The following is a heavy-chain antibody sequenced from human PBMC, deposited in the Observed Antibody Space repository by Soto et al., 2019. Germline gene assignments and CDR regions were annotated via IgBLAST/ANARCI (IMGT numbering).Heavy chain of an antibody. CDR1: GFTFSSYE. D-gene: IGHD6-19*01. V-gene: IGHV3-48*03. Sequence: GGSLRLSCADSGFTFSSYEMNWVRQAPGKGLEWVSYISSSGSTIYYADSVKGRFTISRDNAKNSLYLQMNSLRAEDTAVYYCARVEPRLAVARSRYYYYGIDVWGQGTTVTVSS. CDR3: ARVEPRLAVARSRYYYYGIDV. J-gene: IGHJ6*02. CDR2: ISSSGSTI.